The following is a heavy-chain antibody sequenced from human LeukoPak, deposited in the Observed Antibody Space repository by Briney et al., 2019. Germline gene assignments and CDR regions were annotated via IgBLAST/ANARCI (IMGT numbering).Heavy chain of an antibody. Sequence: GGSLRLSCAASGFTSSSYAMSWVRQAPGKGLEWVSAISGSGGSTYYADSVKGRFTISRDNSKNTLYLQMNSLRAEDTAVYYCAKDLTIFTGRGLAFDIWGQGTMVTVSS. V-gene: IGHV3-23*01. D-gene: IGHD3-3*01. J-gene: IGHJ3*02. CDR2: ISGSGGST. CDR1: GFTSSSYA. CDR3: AKDLTIFTGRGLAFDI.